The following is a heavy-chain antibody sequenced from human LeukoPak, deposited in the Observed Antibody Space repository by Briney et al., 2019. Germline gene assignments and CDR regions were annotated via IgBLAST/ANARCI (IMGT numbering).Heavy chain of an antibody. Sequence: ASVKVSCKASGYTFTSYGISWVRQDPGQGLEWMGWISAYNGITNYAQKLQGRVTMTTDTSTSTAYMELRSLRSDDTAVYYCAREVYGCSGGSCYEGENWFDPWGQGTLVTVSS. J-gene: IGHJ5*02. CDR2: ISAYNGIT. CDR1: GYTFTSYG. D-gene: IGHD2-15*01. V-gene: IGHV1-18*01. CDR3: AREVYGCSGGSCYEGENWFDP.